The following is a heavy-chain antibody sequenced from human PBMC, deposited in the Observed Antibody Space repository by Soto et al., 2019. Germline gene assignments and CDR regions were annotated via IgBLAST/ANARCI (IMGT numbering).Heavy chain of an antibody. Sequence: QVQLVESGGGVVQPGKSLRLSCAASGFRFSSSGMHWARQAPGKGLEWVAVIIYDGSKKEYADSVKGRFTVSRDNSKDTVYLQMNNLRPEDTGVYYCAKDLHDFASFFFYGMDVWGQGTSVTVSS. D-gene: IGHD2-21*02. CDR3: AKDLHDFASFFFYGMDV. V-gene: IGHV3-30*18. CDR1: GFRFSSSG. CDR2: IIYDGSKK. J-gene: IGHJ6*02.